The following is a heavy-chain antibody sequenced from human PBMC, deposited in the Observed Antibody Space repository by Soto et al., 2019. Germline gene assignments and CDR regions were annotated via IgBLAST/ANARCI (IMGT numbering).Heavy chain of an antibody. CDR2: INAGNGNT. CDR1: GYTFTSYA. J-gene: IGHJ4*02. D-gene: IGHD1-26*01. Sequence: QVQLVQSGAEVKKPGASVKVSCKASGYTFTSYAMHWVRQAPGQRLEWMGWINAGNGNTKYSQKFQGRVTITRDTTASTAYMEPSRMRSEDPAVYYCAGGGSGSYYIFDYWGQGTLVTVSS. CDR3: AGGGSGSYYIFDY. V-gene: IGHV1-3*01.